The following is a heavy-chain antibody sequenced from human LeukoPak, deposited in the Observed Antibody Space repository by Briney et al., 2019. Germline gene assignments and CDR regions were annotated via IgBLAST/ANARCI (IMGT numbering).Heavy chain of an antibody. D-gene: IGHD3-10*01. CDR2: ISYSGST. V-gene: IGHV4-59*08. CDR1: GGSISTYH. J-gene: IGHJ4*02. CDR3: ARHLDYYGSGSYEY. Sequence: SETLSLTCAVSGGSISTYHWRWIRQPPGKGLEWIGYISYSGSTNYNPSLKSRVTISVDTSKSQCSLKLSSVTAADTAVYYCARHLDYYGSGSYEYWGQGTLVTVPS.